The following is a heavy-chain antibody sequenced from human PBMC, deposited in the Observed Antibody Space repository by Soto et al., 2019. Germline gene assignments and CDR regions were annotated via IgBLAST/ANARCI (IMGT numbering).Heavy chain of an antibody. Sequence: GGSLRLSCAASGFTFSSYRMNWVRQAPGKGLEWVSSISSSSSYIYYADSVKGRFTISRDNAKNSLYLQMNSLRAEDTAVYYCAREYYDILTGYSFPDAFDIWGQGTMVTVSS. CDR2: ISSSSSYI. CDR3: AREYYDILTGYSFPDAFDI. V-gene: IGHV3-21*01. D-gene: IGHD3-9*01. CDR1: GFTFSSYR. J-gene: IGHJ3*02.